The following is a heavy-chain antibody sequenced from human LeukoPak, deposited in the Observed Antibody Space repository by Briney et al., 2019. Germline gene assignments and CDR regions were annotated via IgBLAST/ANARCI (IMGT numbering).Heavy chain of an antibody. CDR2: IYHSGST. Sequence: SETLSLTCTVSGYSISSGYCWGWIRQPPGKGLEWIGSIYHSGSTYYNPSLKSRVTISVDTSKNQFSLKLSSVTAADTAVYYCARPTTRKAFDIWGQGTMVTVSS. D-gene: IGHD4-11*01. J-gene: IGHJ3*02. CDR1: GYSISSGYC. V-gene: IGHV4-38-2*02. CDR3: ARPTTRKAFDI.